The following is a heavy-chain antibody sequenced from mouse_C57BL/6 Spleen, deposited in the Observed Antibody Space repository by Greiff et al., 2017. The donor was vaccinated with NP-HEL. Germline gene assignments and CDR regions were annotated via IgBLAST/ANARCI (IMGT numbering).Heavy chain of an antibody. D-gene: IGHD1-1*01. CDR2: IYPGSGNT. CDR3: ARTVLPGRHAMDY. V-gene: IGHV1-66*01. CDR1: GYSFTSYY. J-gene: IGHJ4*01. Sequence: VQLQQSGPELVKPGASVKISCKASGYSFTSYYIHWVKQRPGQGLEWIGWIYPGSGNTKYNEKFKGKATLTADTSSSTAYMQLSSLTSEDSAVYYCARTVLPGRHAMDYWGQGTSVTVSS.